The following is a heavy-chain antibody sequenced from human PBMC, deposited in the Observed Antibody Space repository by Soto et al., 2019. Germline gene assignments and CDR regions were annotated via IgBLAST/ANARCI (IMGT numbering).Heavy chain of an antibody. CDR2: IKSKTDGGTT. Sequence: PGGSLRLSCAASGFTFSNAWMNWVRQAPGKGLEWVGRIKSKTDGGTTDYAAPVKGRFTISRDDSKNTLYLQMNSLKTEDTAVYYCTTLELGYSGPDYYYYYGLDVWGQGTTVTVSS. D-gene: IGHD5-12*01. J-gene: IGHJ6*02. CDR1: GFTFSNAW. V-gene: IGHV3-15*07. CDR3: TTLELGYSGPDYYYYYGLDV.